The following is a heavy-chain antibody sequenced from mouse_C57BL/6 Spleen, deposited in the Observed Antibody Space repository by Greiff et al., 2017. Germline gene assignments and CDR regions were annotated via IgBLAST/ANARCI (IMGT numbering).Heavy chain of an antibody. CDR2: ISSGSSTI. J-gene: IGHJ4*01. CDR1: GFTFSDYG. D-gene: IGHD1-1*01. CDR3: ARVYYGSHYAMDY. V-gene: IGHV5-17*01. Sequence: EVLGVESGGGLVKPGGSLKLSCAASGFTFSDYGMHWVRQAPEKGLEWVAYISSGSSTIYYADTVKGRFTISRDNAKNTLFLQMTSLRSEDTAMYYCARVYYGSHYAMDYWGQGTSVTVSS.